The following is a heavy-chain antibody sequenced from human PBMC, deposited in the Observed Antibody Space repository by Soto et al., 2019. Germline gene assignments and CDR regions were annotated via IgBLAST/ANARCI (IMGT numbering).Heavy chain of an antibody. J-gene: IGHJ6*02. CDR3: AREKAYYYDSSGRPSYYYYYGMDV. Sequence: GGSLRLSCAASGFTFSSYGMHWVRQAPGKGLEWVAVIWYDGSNKYYADSVKGRFTISRDNSKNTLYLQMNSLRDEDTAVYYCAREKAYYYDSSGRPSYYYYYGMDVWGQGTTVTVSS. V-gene: IGHV3-33*01. CDR2: IWYDGSNK. CDR1: GFTFSSYG. D-gene: IGHD3-22*01.